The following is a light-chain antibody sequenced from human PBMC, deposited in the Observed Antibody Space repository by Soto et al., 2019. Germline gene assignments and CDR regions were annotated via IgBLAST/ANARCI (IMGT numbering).Light chain of an antibody. V-gene: IGLV2-14*01. J-gene: IGLJ1*01. Sequence: QSALTQPASVSGSPGQSITISCTGTSSDVGSHNYVSWYQQHPGKAPKLIIFEVNSRPSGVSNRFSGSKSGSAASLTISGLQAEDEADYYCSSYSSTSTPYVFGGGTKVTV. CDR1: SSDVGSHNY. CDR2: EVN. CDR3: SSYSSTSTPYV.